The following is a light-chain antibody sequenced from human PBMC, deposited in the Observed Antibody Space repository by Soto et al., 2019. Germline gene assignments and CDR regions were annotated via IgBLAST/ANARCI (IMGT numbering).Light chain of an antibody. Sequence: DIQMTQFPSALSASVGDRVTITCRASRNVNNWLAWYQHKPGKAPQLLIYDASVLETGVPSRFSGSGSGTEFTLAISGLQSDDFATYYCQQYKTYSHTFGQGTKVDIK. V-gene: IGKV1-5*01. CDR3: QQYKTYSHT. CDR2: DAS. J-gene: IGKJ2*01. CDR1: RNVNNW.